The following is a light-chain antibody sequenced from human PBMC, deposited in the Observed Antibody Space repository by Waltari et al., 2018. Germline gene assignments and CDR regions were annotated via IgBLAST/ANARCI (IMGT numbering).Light chain of an antibody. V-gene: IGKV3-15*01. CDR1: QTISTN. CDR2: GAS. Sequence: EIVMTQSPGTLSVSPGERATLSCRASQTISTNLAWYQQKPGQAPRLLSFGASTRATGIPARFSGSGSGTEFTLTISSLQSEDFAIYYCQQYNLWPLTFGGGTTVEI. J-gene: IGKJ4*01. CDR3: QQYNLWPLT.